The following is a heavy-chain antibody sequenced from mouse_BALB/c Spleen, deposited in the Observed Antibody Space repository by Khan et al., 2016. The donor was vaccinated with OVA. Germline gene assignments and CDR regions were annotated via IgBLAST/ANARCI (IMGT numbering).Heavy chain of an antibody. Sequence: QVQLKQSGPGLVAPSQSLSITCTVSGFSLTSYGVHWVRQPPGKGLEWLVVIWSDGSTNYNSDLKSRLSISKDNSKSQVFLKMNSLQNDDTAIYYCARWCDSYASHYAMDYWGQGTSVTVSS. J-gene: IGHJ4*01. V-gene: IGHV2-6*02. D-gene: IGHD2-12*01. CDR3: ARWCDSYASHYAMDY. CDR2: IWSDGST. CDR1: GFSLTSYG.